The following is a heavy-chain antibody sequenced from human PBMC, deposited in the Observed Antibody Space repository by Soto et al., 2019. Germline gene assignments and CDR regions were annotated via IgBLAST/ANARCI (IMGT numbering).Heavy chain of an antibody. Sequence: QVQLVESGGGVVQPGRSLRLSCAASGFTFSSYGMHWVRQAPGKGLEWVAVIWYDGSNKYYADSVKGRFTISRDNSKNTLYLQMNSLRAEDTAVYYCERDRGSYHTAGMDVWGQGTTVTVSS. V-gene: IGHV3-33*01. CDR3: ERDRGSYHTAGMDV. D-gene: IGHD1-26*01. J-gene: IGHJ6*02. CDR1: GFTFSSYG. CDR2: IWYDGSNK.